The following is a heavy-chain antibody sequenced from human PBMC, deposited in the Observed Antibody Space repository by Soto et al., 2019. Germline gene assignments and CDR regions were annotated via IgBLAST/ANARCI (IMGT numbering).Heavy chain of an antibody. Sequence: KQSQTLSLTCAISGDSVSSNSAAWNWIRQSPSRGLEWLGRTYYRSKWYNDYAVSVKSRITINPDTSKNQFSLQLNSVTPEDTAVYYCAREAPRYCSGGSCYPDGPFDYWGQGTLVTVSS. CDR3: AREAPRYCSGGSCYPDGPFDY. CDR1: GDSVSSNSAA. CDR2: TYYRSKWYN. J-gene: IGHJ4*02. V-gene: IGHV6-1*01. D-gene: IGHD2-15*01.